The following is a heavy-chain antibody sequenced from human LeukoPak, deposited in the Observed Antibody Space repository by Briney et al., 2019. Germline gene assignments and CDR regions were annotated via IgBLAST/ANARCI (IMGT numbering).Heavy chain of an antibody. Sequence: GASVKVSCKASGGTFISYAISWVRQAPGQGLEWMGGIIPIFGTANYAQKFQGRVTITADESTSTAYMELSSLRSEDTAVYYCARGANPYYYYGMDVWGQGTTVTVSS. V-gene: IGHV1-69*13. J-gene: IGHJ6*02. CDR2: IIPIFGTA. CDR1: GGTFISYA. CDR3: ARGANPYYYYGMDV.